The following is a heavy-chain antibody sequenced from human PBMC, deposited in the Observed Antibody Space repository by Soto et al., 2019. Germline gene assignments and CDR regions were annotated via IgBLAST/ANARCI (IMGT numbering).Heavy chain of an antibody. Sequence: EVQLVESGGGLAQPGGSLRLSCAASGFTLSGYAMDWVRQAPGKGLEYVSGISTNGVGTYYANSVQGRFTISRDNSQNTVYLQMGSLRPEDMAVYYCARRARPDFYYMDVWGKGTTVTVSS. CDR1: GFTLSGYA. CDR2: ISTNGVGT. CDR3: ARRARPDFYYMDV. D-gene: IGHD6-6*01. J-gene: IGHJ6*03. V-gene: IGHV3-64*01.